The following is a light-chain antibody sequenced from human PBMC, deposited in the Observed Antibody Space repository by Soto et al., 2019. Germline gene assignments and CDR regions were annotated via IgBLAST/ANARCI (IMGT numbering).Light chain of an antibody. CDR3: AAWDDSLNNYV. J-gene: IGLJ1*01. V-gene: IGLV1-44*01. CDR2: GNT. Sequence: QSVLTQPPSASGTPGQRVTISCSGSSSNIGTNTVNWFQQLPRTAPKLLIFGNTQRPSGVPGRFSGSKSGTSASLAISGLPSEDEAEYYCAAWDDSLNNYVFGTGTKVTVL. CDR1: SSNIGTNT.